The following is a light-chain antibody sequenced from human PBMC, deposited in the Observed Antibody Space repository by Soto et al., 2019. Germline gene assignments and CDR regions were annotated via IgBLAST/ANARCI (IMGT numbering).Light chain of an antibody. V-gene: IGKV2-30*01. J-gene: IGKJ2*01. CDR2: KVS. Sequence: DVVMTQSPLSLPVTLGQPASISCRSSQSLAYSDGNTYLTWFQQRPGQSPRRLIYKVSNRDSGVPERFSGSGSGPDFTLKLSRVEAEDVGVYYCMQGTHWPPYTFGQGTKLEIK. CDR1: QSLAYSDGNTY. CDR3: MQGTHWPPYT.